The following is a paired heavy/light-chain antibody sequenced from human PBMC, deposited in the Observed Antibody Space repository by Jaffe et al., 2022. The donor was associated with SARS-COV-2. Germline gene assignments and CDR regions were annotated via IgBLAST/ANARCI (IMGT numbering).Light chain of an antibody. CDR3: QSYGSSDWV. CDR1: SGSIASNY. J-gene: IGLJ3*02. V-gene: IGLV6-57*02. Sequence: NFMLTQPHSVSESPGKTITISCTGSSGSIASNYVQWYQQRPGSAPTTIIYEDNERPSGVPDRFSGSIDSSSNSASLTISGLKAEDEADYYCQSYGSSDWVFGGGTKLTVL. CDR2: EDN.
Heavy chain of an antibody. CDR3: ASYRMRS. Sequence: QVQLVQSGAEVKQPGASVKVSCKTSGYSFTNYVIGWVRQAPGQGLEWVGRINADNGNTKYAQKFQGRVSMTADTSTNTAYLDLRNLRSDDTATYFCASYRMRSWGQGTLVTVSS. J-gene: IGHJ5*02. V-gene: IGHV1-18*01. D-gene: IGHD4-4*01. CDR1: GYSFTNYV. CDR2: INADNGNT.